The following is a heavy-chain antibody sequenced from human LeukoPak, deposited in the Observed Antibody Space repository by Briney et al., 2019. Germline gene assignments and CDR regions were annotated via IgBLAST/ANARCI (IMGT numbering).Heavy chain of an antibody. D-gene: IGHD1-26*01. CDR2: INHSGST. V-gene: IGHV4-34*01. J-gene: IGHJ6*02. Sequence: SETLSLTCAVYGGSFSGYYWSWIRQPPGKGLEWVGEINHSGSTNYNPSLKSRVTISVDTSKNQFSLKLSSVTAADTAVYYCARGSSGSYHTRPLDVWGQGTTVTVSS. CDR3: ARGSSGSYHTRPLDV. CDR1: GGSFSGYY.